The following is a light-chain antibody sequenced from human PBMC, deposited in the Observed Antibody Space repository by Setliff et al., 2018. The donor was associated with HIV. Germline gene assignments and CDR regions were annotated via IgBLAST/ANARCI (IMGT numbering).Light chain of an antibody. CDR1: SSDVGTYNY. Sequence: QSALAQPASVSGSPGQSITISCTGTSSDVGTYNYVSWYQQHPGKAPKLMIYDVNNRPSGASNRFSGSKSGNTASLTISGLQAEDEADYYCCSYTSSTPLYVFGTGTKVTVL. V-gene: IGLV2-14*03. CDR2: DVN. CDR3: CSYTSSTPLYV. J-gene: IGLJ1*01.